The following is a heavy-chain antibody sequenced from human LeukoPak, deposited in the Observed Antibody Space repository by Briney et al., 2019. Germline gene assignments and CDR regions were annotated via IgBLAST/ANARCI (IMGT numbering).Heavy chain of an antibody. D-gene: IGHD5-18*01. CDR1: GGSISSSSYY. Sequence: ASETLSLTCTVSGGSISSSSYYWGWIRQPPGKGLEWIGSIYHSGSTYYNPSLKSRVTISVDTSKNQFSLKLSSVTAADTAVYYCARGGYGYGTFDYWGQGTLVTVSS. J-gene: IGHJ4*02. CDR2: IYHSGST. CDR3: ARGGYGYGTFDY. V-gene: IGHV4-39*07.